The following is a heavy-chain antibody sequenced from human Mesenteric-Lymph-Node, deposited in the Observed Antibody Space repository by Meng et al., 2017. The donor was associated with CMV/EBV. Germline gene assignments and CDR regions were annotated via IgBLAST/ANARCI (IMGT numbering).Heavy chain of an antibody. D-gene: IGHD6-25*01. Sequence: SCQVSGNIFTKFWIGWVRQMPGRGLEWRGIIYPSDSDTIYSPSFQGQVTISVDKSIRTAYLQWSSLKASDTAMYYCAALNIAAPTDFWGQGTLVTVSS. CDR1: GNIFTKFW. CDR2: IYPSDSDT. V-gene: IGHV5-51*01. J-gene: IGHJ4*02. CDR3: AALNIAAPTDF.